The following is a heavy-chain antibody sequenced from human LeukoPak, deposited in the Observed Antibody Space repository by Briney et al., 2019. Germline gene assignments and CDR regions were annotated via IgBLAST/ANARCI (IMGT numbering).Heavy chain of an antibody. CDR1: GDSITSFY. Sequence: PSETLSLTCTVSGDSITSFYWNWIRQPPGKGLEWIGYIYYSGSTNYNPSLKSRVTISMDTSKNQFSLKLTSVTAADTAVYYCARGHNYSGSGSYYKGGWFDPWGQGTLVTVSS. CDR3: ARGHNYSGSGSYYKGGWFDP. D-gene: IGHD3-10*01. V-gene: IGHV4-59*01. J-gene: IGHJ5*02. CDR2: IYYSGST.